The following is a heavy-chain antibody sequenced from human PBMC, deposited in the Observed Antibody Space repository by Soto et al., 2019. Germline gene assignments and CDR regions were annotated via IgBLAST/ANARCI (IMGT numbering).Heavy chain of an antibody. CDR1: GYSCTSYW. D-gene: IGHD4-17*01. Sequence: GESLKISCKGSGYSCTSYWIGWVRQVPGKGLEWMGIIYPGDSDTRYSPSFQGQVTISADKSISTAYLQWSSLKASDTAMYYCARQTLGTVTTPYYYYGMDVWGQGTTVTVSS. V-gene: IGHV5-51*01. CDR3: ARQTLGTVTTPYYYYGMDV. J-gene: IGHJ6*02. CDR2: IYPGDSDT.